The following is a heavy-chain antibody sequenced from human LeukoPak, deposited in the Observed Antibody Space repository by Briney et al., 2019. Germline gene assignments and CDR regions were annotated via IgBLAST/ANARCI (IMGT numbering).Heavy chain of an antibody. J-gene: IGHJ4*02. CDR2: ISGDGAST. D-gene: IGHD6-13*01. CDR3: AKDAQASSSWSEYFDY. CDR1: GFTFYNYA. Sequence: GGSLRLSCVASGFTFYNYAISWVRQAPGKGLEWVSGISGDGASTYYADSVRGRFTISRDNSKNTVYLQMNSLRAGDTAVYYCAKDAQASSSWSEYFDYWGQGTLVTVSS. V-gene: IGHV3-23*01.